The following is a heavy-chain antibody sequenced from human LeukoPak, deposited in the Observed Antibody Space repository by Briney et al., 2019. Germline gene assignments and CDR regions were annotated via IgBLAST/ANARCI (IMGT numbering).Heavy chain of an antibody. V-gene: IGHV1-2*02. Sequence: ASVKVSCKASGYSFIDFYIHFVRQAPGQGLEWMGWINPNSGGTNYAQKFQGRVTMTRDTSISTAYMELTSLRSDDTAVYYCARRYCSTTNCIPRQTFDPWAREPWSPSPQ. CDR2: INPNSGGT. D-gene: IGHD2-2*01. J-gene: IGHJ5*02. CDR1: GYSFIDFY. CDR3: ARRYCSTTNCIPRQTFDP.